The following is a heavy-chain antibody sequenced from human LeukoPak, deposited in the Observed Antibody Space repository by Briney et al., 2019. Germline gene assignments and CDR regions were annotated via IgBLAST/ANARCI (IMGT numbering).Heavy chain of an antibody. CDR1: GYTFTGYY. CDR2: INPNSGGT. D-gene: IGHD4-17*01. CDR3: ARVATVTTRGFGY. Sequence: GASVKVSCKASGYTFTGYYMHWVRQAPGQGLEWMGWINPNSGGTNYAQKFQGRVTMTRDTSISTAYMELSRLRSDDTAVYYCARVATVTTRGFGYWGQGTLVTVSS. V-gene: IGHV1-2*02. J-gene: IGHJ4*02.